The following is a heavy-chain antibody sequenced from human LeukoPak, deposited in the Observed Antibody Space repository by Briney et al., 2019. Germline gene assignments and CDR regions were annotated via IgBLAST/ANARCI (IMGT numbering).Heavy chain of an antibody. CDR3: ARVMITFGGAYTHN. CDR1: GGSISSRPYY. CDR2: ISYSGST. V-gene: IGHV4-39*07. Sequence: SETLSLTCTVSGGSISSRPYYWGWVRQPPGKGLEWIGTISYSGSTYYNPSLKSRVTISVDTSKNQFSLKLSSVTAADTAVYYCARVMITFGGAYTHNWGQGTLVTVSS. D-gene: IGHD3-16*01. J-gene: IGHJ4*02.